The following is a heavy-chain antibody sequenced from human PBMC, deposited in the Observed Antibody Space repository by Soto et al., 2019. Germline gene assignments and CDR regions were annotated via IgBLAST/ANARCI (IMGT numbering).Heavy chain of an antibody. D-gene: IGHD3-9*01. J-gene: IGHJ4*02. CDR2: ISSSSSYI. Sequence: GGSLRLSCAASGCTFSSYSMNWVRQAPGKGLEWVSSISSSSSYIYYADSVKGRFTISRDNAKNSLYLQMNSLRAEDTAVYYCASNYYDILTGYYSTYNWGQGTLVTVSS. CDR1: GCTFSSYS. CDR3: ASNYYDILTGYYSTYN. V-gene: IGHV3-21*01.